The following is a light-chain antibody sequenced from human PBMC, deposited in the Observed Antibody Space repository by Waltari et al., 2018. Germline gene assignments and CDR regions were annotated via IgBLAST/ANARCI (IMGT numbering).Light chain of an antibody. CDR1: QSISSW. J-gene: IGKJ1*01. CDR2: KAS. CDR3: QQYNSYSTWT. V-gene: IGKV1-5*03. Sequence: DIQMTQSPSTLPASIGDRVTITCRARQSISSWLAWYQQKPGKAPKLLIYKASSLESGVPSRFSGSGSGTEFTLTISSLQPDDFATYYCQQYNSYSTWTFGQGTKVEIK.